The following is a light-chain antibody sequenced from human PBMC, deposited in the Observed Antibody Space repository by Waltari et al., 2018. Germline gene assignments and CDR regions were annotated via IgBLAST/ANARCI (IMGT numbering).Light chain of an antibody. CDR2: CAS. CDR1: QRESSSSDY. V-gene: IGKV3-20*01. CDR3: QQYVTAPFT. Sequence: EVVMTQSPGTLSLSPGDRATLSCRASQRESSSSDYLARYQQKPGQAPRHLSYCASSRATGISDRFSGSGSGTDFTCTINRVEPEDFAVYYCQQYVTAPFTFGPGTTVEIK. J-gene: IGKJ3*01.